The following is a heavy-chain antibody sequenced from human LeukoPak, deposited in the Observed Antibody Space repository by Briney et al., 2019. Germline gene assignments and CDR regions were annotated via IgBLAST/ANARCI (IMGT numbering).Heavy chain of an antibody. J-gene: IGHJ4*02. Sequence: PGGSLRLSCAASGFDVSRYYMTWVRQPPGKGLEWVSVIYSDGSTYYADSVKGRFTISRDNSKNTLYLQMNSLRAEDTAVYYCAKDVYGDYGGLDYWGQGTLVTVSS. D-gene: IGHD4-17*01. CDR3: AKDVYGDYGGLDY. V-gene: IGHV3-53*01. CDR1: GFDVSRYY. CDR2: IYSDGST.